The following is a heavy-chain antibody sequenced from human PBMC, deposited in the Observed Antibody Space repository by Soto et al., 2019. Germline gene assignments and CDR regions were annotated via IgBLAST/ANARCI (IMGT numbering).Heavy chain of an antibody. V-gene: IGHV5-51*01. CDR2: IYPGDSDT. CDR3: ARRKDDYGDSHRYYYYYYMDV. J-gene: IGHJ6*03. Sequence: PGESLQISCKGSGYRFTSYWIGWVRQMHGKGLEWMGIIYPGDSDTRYSPSFQGQVTISADKSISTAYLQWSSLKASDTAMYYCARRKDDYGDSHRYYYYYYMDVWGKGTTVTVSS. D-gene: IGHD4-17*01. CDR1: GYRFTSYW.